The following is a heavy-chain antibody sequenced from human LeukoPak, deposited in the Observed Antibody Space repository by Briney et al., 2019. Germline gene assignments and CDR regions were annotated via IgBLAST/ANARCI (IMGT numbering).Heavy chain of an antibody. CDR1: GYTFTGYY. J-gene: IGHJ4*02. CDR3: ARDLEAAVAGYDY. D-gene: IGHD6-19*01. V-gene: IGHV1-2*02. Sequence: ASVKVSCKASGYTFTGYYMDWVRQAPGQGLEWMGWINPSSGGTNYAKKFQGKVTITRDTSISTAYMELSRLRSDDTAVYYCARDLEAAVAGYDYWGQGTLVTVSS. CDR2: INPSSGGT.